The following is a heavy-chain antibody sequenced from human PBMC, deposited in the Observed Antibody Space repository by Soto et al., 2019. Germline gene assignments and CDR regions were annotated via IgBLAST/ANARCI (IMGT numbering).Heavy chain of an antibody. V-gene: IGHV3-7*01. Sequence: EVQLVESGGGLVQPGGSLRLSCAGSGFTFSRHWMSWVRQAPGKGLEWVANIKQNGSEKYYVDTVKGRFTISRDNAKNSLYLQMNSLRAEDTAVYYCVRALCSSTNELWGQGTLVTVSS. D-gene: IGHD2-2*01. CDR1: GFTFSRHW. CDR2: IKQNGSEK. CDR3: VRALCSSTNEL. J-gene: IGHJ4*02.